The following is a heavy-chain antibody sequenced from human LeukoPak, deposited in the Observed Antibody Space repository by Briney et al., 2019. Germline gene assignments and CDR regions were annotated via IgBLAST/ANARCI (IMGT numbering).Heavy chain of an antibody. J-gene: IGHJ4*02. D-gene: IGHD3-22*01. CDR3: GRVRKSDTAIDY. CDR1: GDSISSRTNY. CDR2: IYYNGNT. V-gene: IGHV4-39*07. Sequence: SETLSLTCPVSGDSISSRTNYWGWIRQPPGKGLEWIGCIYYNGNTYYNPSLRSRVTISLDTSKNQFSRKLTSVTAADTAVYYCGRVRKSDTAIDYWGQGTLVTVSS.